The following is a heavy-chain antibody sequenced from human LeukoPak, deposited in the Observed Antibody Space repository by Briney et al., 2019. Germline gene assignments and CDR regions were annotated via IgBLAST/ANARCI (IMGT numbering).Heavy chain of an antibody. CDR2: ISGSGGST. CDR1: GFTFSSYA. J-gene: IGHJ4*02. D-gene: IGHD1-26*01. CDR3: AKDSSIVGATTADY. V-gene: IGHV3-23*01. Sequence: PGGSLRLSCAASGFTFSSYAMSWVRQAPGKGLEWVSAISGSGGSTYYADPVKGRFTISRDNSKNTLYLQMNSLRAEDTAVYYCAKDSSIVGATTADYWGQGTLVTVSS.